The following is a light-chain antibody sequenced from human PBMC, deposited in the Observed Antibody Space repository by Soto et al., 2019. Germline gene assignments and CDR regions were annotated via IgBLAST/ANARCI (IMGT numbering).Light chain of an antibody. V-gene: IGKV3D-20*01. J-gene: IGKJ1*01. CDR1: QSVVGGY. CDR3: QQYGSSPS. Sequence: DIVLTQSPATLSLSPGDRVTLSCGASQSVVGGYFAWYQQNPGLAPRLIIYDTSIRASGIPDRISGSGSGTHFTLTISRLEPEDFAVYYCQQYGSSPSFGQGTKVEIK. CDR2: DTS.